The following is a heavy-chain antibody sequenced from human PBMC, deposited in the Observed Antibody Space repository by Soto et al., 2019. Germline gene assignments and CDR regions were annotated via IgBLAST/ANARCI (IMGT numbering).Heavy chain of an antibody. J-gene: IGHJ6*03. CDR3: VPIAARPTPMYYYYYYMDV. Sequence: GGSLRLSCAASGFTFSSYWMSWVRQAPGKGLEWVANIKQDGSEKYYVDSVKGRFTISRDNAKNSLYLQMNSLRAEDTAVYYCVPIAARPTPMYYYYYYMDVWGKGTTVTVSS. CDR2: IKQDGSEK. D-gene: IGHD6-6*01. V-gene: IGHV3-7*01. CDR1: GFTFSSYW.